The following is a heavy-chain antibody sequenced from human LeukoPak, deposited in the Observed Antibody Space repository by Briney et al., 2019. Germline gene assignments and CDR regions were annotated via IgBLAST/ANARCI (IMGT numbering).Heavy chain of an antibody. CDR1: GYTFTSYD. CDR3: ARGLRVFWSALSN. J-gene: IGHJ4*02. D-gene: IGHD3-3*01. V-gene: IGHV1-8*03. CDR2: MNPNSGNT. Sequence: ASVKVSCKASGYTFTSYDINWVRQATGQGLEWMGWMNPNSGNTGYAQKFQGRVTITRNTSISTAYMELSSPRSEDTAVYYCARGLRVFWSALSNWGQGTLVTVSS.